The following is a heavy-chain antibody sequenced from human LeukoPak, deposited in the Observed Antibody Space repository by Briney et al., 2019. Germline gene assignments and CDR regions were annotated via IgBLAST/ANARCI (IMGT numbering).Heavy chain of an antibody. V-gene: IGHV3-7*01. CDR3: AREFRVVVPSFDY. CDR2: IKHDGSET. CDR1: GFTVSSYW. Sequence: SGGSLRLSCAASGFTVSSYWMSWVRQAPGKGLEWVANIKHDGSETYYVDSVKGRFTISRDNAKNSLYLQMDSLRVEDTAVYYCAREFRVVVPSFDYWGQGTLVTVSS. D-gene: IGHD2-15*01. J-gene: IGHJ4*02.